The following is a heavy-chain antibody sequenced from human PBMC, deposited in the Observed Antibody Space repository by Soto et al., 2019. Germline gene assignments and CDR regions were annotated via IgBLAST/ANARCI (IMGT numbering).Heavy chain of an antibody. CDR3: AREDILGARSFDY. CDR1: GFTFGSYS. J-gene: IGHJ4*02. D-gene: IGHD1-26*01. CDR2: ISSGSKTI. Sequence: GSLRLSCVASGFTFGSYSVNWVRQAPGKGLEWVSYISSGSKTIYYADSVKGRFTVSRDNAKNSQFLQMNSLRDEDTAVYYCAREDILGARSFDYWGQGTLVTVS. V-gene: IGHV3-48*02.